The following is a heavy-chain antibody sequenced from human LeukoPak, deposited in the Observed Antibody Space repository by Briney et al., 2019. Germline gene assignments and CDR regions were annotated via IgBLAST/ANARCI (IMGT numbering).Heavy chain of an antibody. CDR2: ISGSGSST. J-gene: IGHJ4*02. CDR3: AKGGWGTVLDY. D-gene: IGHD3-16*01. Sequence: GGSLRLSCAASGFTFNNYAMSWVRQAPGEGLEWVSAISGSGSSTYYADSVKGRFTISRDNSKNTLYLQLNSLRAEDTAVYYCAKGGWGTVLDYWGQGTLVTVSP. CDR1: GFTFNNYA. V-gene: IGHV3-23*01.